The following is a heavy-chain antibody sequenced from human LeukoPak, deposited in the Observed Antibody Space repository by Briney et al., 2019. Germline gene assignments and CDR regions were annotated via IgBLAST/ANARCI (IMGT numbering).Heavy chain of an antibody. Sequence: SGALSLTCTVSGYSISSGYFWGWFGQPPGKGLEWIRSIDHSGSPYYNPHLKSRLTIAVDTSKNQFSLKLSSVTAADTAVYYCARYYGGYGFDYWRQGTMVTV. CDR3: ARYYGGYGFDY. J-gene: IGHJ4*02. CDR1: GYSISSGYF. V-gene: IGHV4-38-2*02. D-gene: IGHD4-17*01. CDR2: IDHSGSP.